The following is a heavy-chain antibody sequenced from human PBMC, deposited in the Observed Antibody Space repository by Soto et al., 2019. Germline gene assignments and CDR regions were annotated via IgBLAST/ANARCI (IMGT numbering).Heavy chain of an antibody. D-gene: IGHD4-17*01. CDR3: ARNGEYMVAYYSGMDV. V-gene: IGHV3-30-3*01. CDR2: ISYDGSNK. Sequence: QVQLVESGGGVVQPGRSLRLSCAASGFTFSSYAMHWVRQAPGKGLEWVAVISYDGSNKYYADSVKGRFTISRDNSKNTRYLPMNSLRAEDTAVYYCARNGEYMVAYYSGMDVWGQGTTVTVSS. CDR1: GFTFSSYA. J-gene: IGHJ6*02.